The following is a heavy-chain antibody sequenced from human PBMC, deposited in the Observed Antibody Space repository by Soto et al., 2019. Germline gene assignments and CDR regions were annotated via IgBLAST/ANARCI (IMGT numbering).Heavy chain of an antibody. CDR3: AKSVVGAADGGYFDS. CDR1: GFTFVSYA. D-gene: IGHD2-15*01. CDR2: FSGSSGRT. Sequence: EVQLLESGGGLVQPGGSPRLSCAASGFTFVSYAMNWVRQAPGKGLEWVSTFSGSSGRTYSADSVKGRFTISRDSSKNTLYLQMSSLRVEDTAVYYCAKSVVGAADGGYFDSWGQGTLVTVSS. J-gene: IGHJ4*02. V-gene: IGHV3-23*01.